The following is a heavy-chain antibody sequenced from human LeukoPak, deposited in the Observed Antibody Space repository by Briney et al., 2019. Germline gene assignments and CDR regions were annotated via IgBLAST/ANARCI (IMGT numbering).Heavy chain of an antibody. V-gene: IGHV4-59*12. D-gene: IGHD6-19*01. CDR2: VYDTGTT. Sequence: SETLSLTCTVSSGSINNYYWSWLRQPPGKGLVWIGYVYDTGTTNYNPSLKSRVTISLDTSKNQFSLKLSSVTAADTAVYYCARGRGGYSSGWYHDYWGQGTLVTVSS. CDR1: SGSINNYY. J-gene: IGHJ4*02. CDR3: ARGRGGYSSGWYHDY.